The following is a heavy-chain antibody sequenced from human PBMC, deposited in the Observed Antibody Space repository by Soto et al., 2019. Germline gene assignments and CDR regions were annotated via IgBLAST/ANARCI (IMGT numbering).Heavy chain of an antibody. CDR1: GFTFSSYG. V-gene: IGHV3-30*03. D-gene: IGHD6-19*01. Sequence: QVQLVESGGGVVQPGRSLRLSCAASGFTFSSYGMHWVRQAPGKGLEWVAVISYGGSNKYYADSVKGRFTISRDNSKNTVYLQMNSLRADDTAVYYCAATDCGWNNPYYYYDMDVWGQGTTVTVSS. CDR3: AATDCGWNNPYYYYDMDV. J-gene: IGHJ6*02. CDR2: ISYGGSNK.